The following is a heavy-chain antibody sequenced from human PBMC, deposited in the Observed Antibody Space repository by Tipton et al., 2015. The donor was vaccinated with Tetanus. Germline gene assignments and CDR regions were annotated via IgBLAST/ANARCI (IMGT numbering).Heavy chain of an antibody. CDR2: IYYSGST. V-gene: IGHV4-59*01. Sequence: TLSLTCTVSGGSISSYYWSWIRQPPGKGLEWIGYIYYSGSTNYNPSLKSRVTISVDTSKNQFSLKLSSVTAADTAVYYCARDPSVGVRYFDDWGLGTLVTVSS. CDR1: GGSISSYY. CDR3: ARDPSVGVRYFDD. D-gene: IGHD2-8*01. J-gene: IGHJ4*02.